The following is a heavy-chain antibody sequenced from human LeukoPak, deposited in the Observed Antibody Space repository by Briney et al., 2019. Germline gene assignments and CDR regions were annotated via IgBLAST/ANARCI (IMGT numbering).Heavy chain of an antibody. J-gene: IGHJ3*02. CDR2: ISSSSSYI. V-gene: IGHV3-21*06. CDR3: ARDTYDILTGYYKWAFDI. D-gene: IGHD3-9*01. Sequence: GGSLRLSCAASGFTFSSYTMNWVRQAPGKGLEWVSSISSSSSYIYYADSVKGRFTISRDNAKNSLYLQMNSLRDEDTAVYYCARDTYDILTGYYKWAFDIWGQGTMVIVSS. CDR1: GFTFSSYT.